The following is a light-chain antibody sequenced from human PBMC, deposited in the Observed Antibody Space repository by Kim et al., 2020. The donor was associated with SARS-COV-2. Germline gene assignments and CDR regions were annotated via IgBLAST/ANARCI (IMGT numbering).Light chain of an antibody. V-gene: IGKV4-1*01. CDR2: WAS. Sequence: DIVMTQSPDSLAVSLGERATINCKSSQNVLYSSNNKNYLAWYQQKPGQPPKLLIYWASTRESGVPDRFSGSGSGTDFTLTISSLQAEDVAVYYCEQYYSTPFTFSGETQLEIK. CDR3: EQYYSTPFT. J-gene: IGKJ4*01. CDR1: QNVLYSSNNKNY.